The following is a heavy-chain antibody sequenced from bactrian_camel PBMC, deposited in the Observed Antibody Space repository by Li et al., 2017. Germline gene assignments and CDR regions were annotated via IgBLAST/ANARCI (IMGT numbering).Heavy chain of an antibody. V-gene: IGHV3S55*01. CDR1: GYNYKRYC. J-gene: IGHJ4*01. CDR2: IDNDGPA. D-gene: IGHD4*01. CDR3: AAERTPHCKAAFQGLGLILAFTI. Sequence: VQLVESGGGSVQAGGSLTLACVVSGYNYKRYCMAWFRQDPGQEREGIAAIDNDGPANYADSVKGRFTISKDNDKRTLYLQMNSLKPDDTAMYYCAAERTPHCKAAFQGLGLILAFTIGGQGTQVTVS.